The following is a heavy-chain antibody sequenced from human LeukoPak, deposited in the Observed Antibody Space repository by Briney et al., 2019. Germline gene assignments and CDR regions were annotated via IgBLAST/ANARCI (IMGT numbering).Heavy chain of an antibody. CDR2: MYSGGNT. CDR1: GFTVSSSY. J-gene: IGHJ4*02. V-gene: IGHV3-66*01. Sequence: AGGSLRLSCAASGFTVSSSYISWVRQAPGKGLEWVSVMYSGGNTYYADSVKGRFTISRDKSKNTLYPQMNSLRAEDTAVYHCARVQAVFQNFDYWGQGTLVTVSS. CDR3: ARVQAVFQNFDY.